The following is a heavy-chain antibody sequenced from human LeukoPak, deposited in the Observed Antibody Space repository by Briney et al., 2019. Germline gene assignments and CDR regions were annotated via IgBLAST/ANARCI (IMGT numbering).Heavy chain of an antibody. D-gene: IGHD4-11*01. Sequence: SETLSLTCAVSGYSISSGYYWAWIRQPPGKGLEWIGNIYHSGSTYYNPSLKSQVTISVDTSKNQFSLKLSSVTAADTAVYYCARRYSNSYFDYWGQGTLVTVSS. V-gene: IGHV4-38-2*01. CDR2: IYHSGST. J-gene: IGHJ4*02. CDR1: GYSISSGYY. CDR3: ARRYSNSYFDY.